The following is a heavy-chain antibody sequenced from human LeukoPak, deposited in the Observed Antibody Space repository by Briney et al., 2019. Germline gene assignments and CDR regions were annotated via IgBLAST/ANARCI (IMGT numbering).Heavy chain of an antibody. CDR1: RFTGSSNY. V-gene: IGHV3-53*01. J-gene: IGHJ4*02. CDR3: ARVEPSGSYHLDY. D-gene: IGHD1-26*01. CDR2: IYSGGST. Sequence: GRSLRLSCAASRFTGSSNYMSWVREAPGNGLEWVSVIYSGGSTYYADSVQGRFTISRDNSKNTLYLQMNSLRAEDTAVYYCARVEPSGSYHLDYWGQGTLVTVSS.